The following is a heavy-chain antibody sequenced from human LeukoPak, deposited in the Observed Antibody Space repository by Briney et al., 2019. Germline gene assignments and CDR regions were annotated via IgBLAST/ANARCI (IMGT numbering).Heavy chain of an antibody. J-gene: IGHJ3*02. CDR3: ARDHLAAAGPDAFDI. Sequence: ASVKVSCKASGYTFTSYYMHWVRQAPGQGLEWMGIINPSGGSTSYAQKLQGRVTMTRDTSTSTVYMELSSLRSEDTAVYYCARDHLAAAGPDAFDIWGQGTMVTVSS. V-gene: IGHV1-46*01. CDR2: INPSGGST. CDR1: GYTFTSYY. D-gene: IGHD6-13*01.